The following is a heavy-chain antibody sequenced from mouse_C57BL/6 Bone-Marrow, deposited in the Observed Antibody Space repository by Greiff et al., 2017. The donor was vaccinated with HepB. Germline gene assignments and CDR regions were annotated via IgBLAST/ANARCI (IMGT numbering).Heavy chain of an antibody. CDR1: GYSITSDY. Sequence: VHVKQPGPGLAKPSQTLSLTCSVTGYSITSDYWNWIRKFPGNKLEYMGYISYSGSTYYNPSLKSRISITRDTSKNQYYLQLNSVTTEDTATYYCARSPLRAYAMDYWGQGTSVTVSS. CDR3: ARSPLRAYAMDY. V-gene: IGHV3-8*01. D-gene: IGHD1-2*01. CDR2: ISYSGST. J-gene: IGHJ4*01.